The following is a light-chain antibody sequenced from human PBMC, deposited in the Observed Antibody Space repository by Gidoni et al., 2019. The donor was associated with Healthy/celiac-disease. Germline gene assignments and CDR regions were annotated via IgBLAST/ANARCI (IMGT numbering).Light chain of an antibody. CDR1: SSDVGGYNY. V-gene: IGLV2-8*01. J-gene: IGLJ1*01. CDR3: SSYAGSNNYV. CDR2: EVS. Sequence: QSALPQPPSASGSPRQSVTISCTGTSSDVGGYNYVSWYQQHPGKAPKLMIYEVSKRPSGVPDRFSGSKSGNTASLTVSGLQAEDEADYYCSSYAGSNNYVFGTGTKVTVL.